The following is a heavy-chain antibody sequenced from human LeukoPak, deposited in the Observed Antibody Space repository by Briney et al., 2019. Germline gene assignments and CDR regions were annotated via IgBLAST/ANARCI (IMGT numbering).Heavy chain of an antibody. D-gene: IGHD1-1*01. V-gene: IGHV3-9*03. CDR2: ISWNSGNI. J-gene: IGHJ6*03. CDR1: GFTFDDYA. Sequence: GGSLRLSCAASGFTFDDYAMHWVRQAPGKGLEWVSGISWNSGNIGYADSVKGRFTISRDNAKNSLYLQMNSLRAEDMALYYCAKGNAYSDYYMDVWGKGTTVTVSS. CDR3: AKGNAYSDYYMDV.